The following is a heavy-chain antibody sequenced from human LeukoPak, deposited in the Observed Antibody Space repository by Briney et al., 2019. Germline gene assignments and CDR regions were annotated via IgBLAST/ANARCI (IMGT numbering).Heavy chain of an antibody. J-gene: IGHJ5*02. CDR3: ARGSLGDYGNWFDL. V-gene: IGHV4-59*01. CDR1: GVSISRGY. CDR2: MYYSGST. D-gene: IGHD4-17*01. Sequence: SETLSLTCSVSGVSISRGYWSWIRQPPGKGLEWIGYMYYSGSTNFNPSLKTRVTISVDTSKNHFSLKMSSVTAVDTAVYYCARGSLGDYGNWFDLWGQGTLVTVSS.